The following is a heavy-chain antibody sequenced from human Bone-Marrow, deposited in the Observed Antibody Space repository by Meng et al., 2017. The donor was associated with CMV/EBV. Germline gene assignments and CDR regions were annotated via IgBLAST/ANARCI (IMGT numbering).Heavy chain of an antibody. D-gene: IGHD3-3*01. J-gene: IGHJ6*02. CDR2: ISWDGGST. CDR1: GFTFDDYT. V-gene: IGHV3-43*01. CDR3: ASIPYYDFWSGYGNYYYGMDV. Sequence: GESLKISCAASGFTFDDYTMHWVRQAPGKGLEWVSLISWDGGSTYYADSVKGRFTISRDNSENTLYLQMNSLRAEDTAVYYCASIPYYDFWSGYGNYYYGMDVWGQGTTVTVSS.